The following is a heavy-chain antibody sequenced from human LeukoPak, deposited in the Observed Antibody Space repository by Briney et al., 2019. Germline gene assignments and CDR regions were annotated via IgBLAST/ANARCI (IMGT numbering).Heavy chain of an antibody. CDR3: ARDLTKTYYYGSGSQFT. Sequence: PGRSLRLSCAASGFTFSSYAMHWVRQAPGKGLEWVAVISYDGSNKYYADSVKGRFTISRDNSKNTLYLQMNSLRAEDTAVYYCARDLTKTYYYGSGSQFTWGQGTLVTVSS. CDR1: GFTFSSYA. V-gene: IGHV3-30-3*01. D-gene: IGHD3-10*01. CDR2: ISYDGSNK. J-gene: IGHJ5*02.